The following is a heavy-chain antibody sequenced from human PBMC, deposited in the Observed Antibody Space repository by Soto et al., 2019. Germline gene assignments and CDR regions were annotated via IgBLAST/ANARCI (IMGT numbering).Heavy chain of an antibody. CDR3: AKNQGVELVPLATVDWFDP. CDR1: GFIFENFG. J-gene: IGHJ5*02. Sequence: PGGSLRLSCAASGFIFENFGMSWARQAPGKGLEWISSIRGSGFKKYYADSVKGRFTISRDNSKSTVYLELNNLSAEDTAVYHCAKNQGVELVPLATVDWFDPWGQGSVVTVSS. CDR2: IRGSGFKK. V-gene: IGHV3-23*01. D-gene: IGHD1-26*01.